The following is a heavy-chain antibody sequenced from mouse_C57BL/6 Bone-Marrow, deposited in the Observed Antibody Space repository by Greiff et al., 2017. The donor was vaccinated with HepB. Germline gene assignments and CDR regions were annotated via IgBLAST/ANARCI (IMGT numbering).Heavy chain of an antibody. CDR2: ISYDGSN. CDR1: GYSITSGYY. Sequence: ESGPGLVKPSQSLSLTCSVTGYSITSGYYWNWIRKFPGNKLEWMGYISYDGSNNYNPSLKYRISITRDTSKNQFFLKLNSVTTEDTATYYCARSGLRRGYWGQGTTLTVSS. V-gene: IGHV3-6*01. J-gene: IGHJ2*01. CDR3: ARSGLRRGY. D-gene: IGHD2-4*01.